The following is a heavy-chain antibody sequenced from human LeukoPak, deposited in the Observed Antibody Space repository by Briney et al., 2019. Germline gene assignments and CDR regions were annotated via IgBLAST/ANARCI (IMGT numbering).Heavy chain of an antibody. CDR2: ISSRSSDA. J-gene: IGHJ4*02. CDR1: GFIFSDYY. V-gene: IGHV3-11*05. Sequence: GGSLRLSCEVSGFIFSDYYMSWIRQALGKGLEWVSYISSRSSDANYAASVKDRFTISRDNARNSVYLQMNSLRAEDTAVYYCARDWSYFDYWGRGTPVTVSS. CDR3: ARDWSYFDY.